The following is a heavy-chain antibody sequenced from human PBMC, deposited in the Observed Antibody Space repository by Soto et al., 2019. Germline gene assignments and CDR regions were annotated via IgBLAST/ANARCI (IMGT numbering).Heavy chain of an antibody. Sequence: SVRASCKASGNTFTNYGISWVRQASVQGLEWMGWNSPYNGNTRSAQNLQGRVTMTTDTSTNTAYMDLRSLRYDDMAVYFCAPDPFTDF. CDR2: NSPYNGNT. J-gene: IGHJ1*01. V-gene: IGHV1-18*03. CDR1: GNTFTNYG. CDR3: APDPFTDF.